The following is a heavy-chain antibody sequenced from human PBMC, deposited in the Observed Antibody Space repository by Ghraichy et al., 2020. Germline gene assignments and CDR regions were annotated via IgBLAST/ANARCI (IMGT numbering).Heavy chain of an antibody. J-gene: IGHJ4*02. V-gene: IGHV4-39*01. D-gene: IGHD6-19*01. Sequence: ESLNISCTVSGCSVSSSKYYWGWIRQPPGKGLEWIANIHHSGSTYYNPSLKSRVTISIDTSKNQFSLNGTSVTAADTAVYYCARVIGTVEVAGTGKYCFDYWGQGTLGTVSS. CDR3: ARVIGTVEVAGTGKYCFDY. CDR2: IHHSGST. CDR1: GCSVSSSKYY.